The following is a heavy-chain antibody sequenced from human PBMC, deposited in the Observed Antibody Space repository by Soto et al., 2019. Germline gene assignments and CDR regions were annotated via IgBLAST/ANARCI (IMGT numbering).Heavy chain of an antibody. CDR1: GFSFSTYG. V-gene: IGHV3-30*03. CDR3: ARDYYDSSGYLAPLDY. CDR2: ISHDGTNK. J-gene: IGHJ4*02. D-gene: IGHD3-22*01. Sequence: GGSLRLSCAASGFSFSTYGMHWVRQAPGKGLEWVAAISHDGTNKNYGDSVKGRFTISRDNAKNSLYLQMNSLRAEDTAVYYCARDYYDSSGYLAPLDYWGQGTLVTVS.